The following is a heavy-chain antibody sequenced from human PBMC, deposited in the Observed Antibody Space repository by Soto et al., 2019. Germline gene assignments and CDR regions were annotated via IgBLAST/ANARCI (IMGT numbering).Heavy chain of an antibody. CDR1: GFSFTSYW. CDR3: ARGLKLLKSDYYYYYGMDV. CDR2: IYPGDSDT. J-gene: IGHJ6*02. V-gene: IGHV5-51*01. Sequence: GESLKISCKGSGFSFTSYWIGWVRQMPGKGLEWMWIIYPGDSDTRYSPSFQGQVTISADKSISTAYLQWSSLKASDTAMYYCARGLKLLKSDYYYYYGMDVWGQGTTVTVSS. D-gene: IGHD2-15*01.